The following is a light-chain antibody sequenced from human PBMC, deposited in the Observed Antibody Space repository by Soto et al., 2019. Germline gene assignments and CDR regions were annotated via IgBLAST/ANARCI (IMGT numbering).Light chain of an antibody. Sequence: QSVVTQPPSVSGTPGQGVIISCSNVGRHEVSWYQQVPGMAPKLLIHTTSQRPSGVPDRFSASKSGTSASLAIRGLQSADEADYFCSSWDDSLSGVVFGRGTQLTVL. CDR2: TTS. V-gene: IGLV1-44*01. J-gene: IGLJ7*01. CDR3: SSWDDSLSGVV. CDR1: NVGRHE.